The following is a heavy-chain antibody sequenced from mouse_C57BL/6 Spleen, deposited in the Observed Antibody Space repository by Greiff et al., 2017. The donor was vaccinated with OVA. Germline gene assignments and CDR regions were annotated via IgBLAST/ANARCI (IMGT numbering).Heavy chain of an antibody. CDR2: IYPRDGST. CDR3: ARGGYYYGSSYPFAY. CDR1: GYTFTSYD. V-gene: IGHV1-85*01. Sequence: QVQLQQSGPELVKPGASVKLSCKASGYTFTSYDINWVKQRPGQGLEWIGWIYPRDGSTKYNEKFKGKATLTVDTSSSTAYMELHSLTSEDSAVYFGARGGYYYGSSYPFAYWGQGTLVTVSA. J-gene: IGHJ3*01. D-gene: IGHD1-1*01.